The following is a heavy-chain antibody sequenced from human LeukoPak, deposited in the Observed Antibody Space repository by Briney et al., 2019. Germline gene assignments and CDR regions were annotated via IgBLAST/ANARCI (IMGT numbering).Heavy chain of an antibody. CDR2: INPSGGST. J-gene: IGHJ4*02. CDR1: GYTFTSYY. CDR3: ARDSPYCGGDCYPDY. V-gene: IGHV1-46*01. Sequence: ASVTVSCTASGYTFTSYYMHWVRQAPGQGLEWMGIINPSGGSTSYAQKFQGRVTMTRDTSTSTVYMELSSLRSEDTAVYYCARDSPYCGGDCYPDYWGQGTLVTVSS. D-gene: IGHD2-21*02.